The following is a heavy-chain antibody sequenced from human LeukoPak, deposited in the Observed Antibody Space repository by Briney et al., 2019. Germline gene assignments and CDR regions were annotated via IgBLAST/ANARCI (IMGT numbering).Heavy chain of an antibody. CDR1: GYSFTSYW. J-gene: IGHJ4*02. CDR2: FYPGDSDT. CDR3: ARLLAAPYYINY. Sequence: GESLKISCKGSGYSFTSYWIGWVRQMPGKGLEWMGIFYPGDSDTRYSPSFQGQVTISVDTSIDTAYLQWSSVRASDTAMYYCARLLAAPYYINYRGQGTLVTVSS. D-gene: IGHD6-25*01. V-gene: IGHV5-51*01.